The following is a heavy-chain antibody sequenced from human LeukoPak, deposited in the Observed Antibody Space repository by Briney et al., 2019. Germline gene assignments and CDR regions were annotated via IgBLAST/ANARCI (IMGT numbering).Heavy chain of an antibody. CDR3: AREGAHDAFDI. Sequence: PGGSLRLSCAASGFTFSSYLMSWVRQAPGKGLEWVANIKQDGSEKYYVDSVKGRFTISRDNAKKSLYLQMNSLRAEDTAVYYCAREGAHDAFDIWGQGIMVTVSS. CDR2: IKQDGSEK. CDR1: GFTFSSYL. D-gene: IGHD4/OR15-4a*01. V-gene: IGHV3-7*04. J-gene: IGHJ3*02.